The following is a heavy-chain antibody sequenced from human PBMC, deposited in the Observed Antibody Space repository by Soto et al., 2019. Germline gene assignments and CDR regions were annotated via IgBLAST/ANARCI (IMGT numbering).Heavy chain of an antibody. D-gene: IGHD6-13*01. J-gene: IGHJ4*02. CDR2: INPKSGGT. Sequence: QVQLVQSGAEVRKPGASVKVSCNVTGYTFSGHYLHWVRQAPGQGLEWMGWINPKSGGTNYAQKFQDWVTMTADTSVSAASMELTSLRYDDTAVFYCARGLYSSPAYFFDSWGQGTLVTVSS. CDR3: ARGLYSSPAYFFDS. CDR1: GYTFSGHY. V-gene: IGHV1-2*04.